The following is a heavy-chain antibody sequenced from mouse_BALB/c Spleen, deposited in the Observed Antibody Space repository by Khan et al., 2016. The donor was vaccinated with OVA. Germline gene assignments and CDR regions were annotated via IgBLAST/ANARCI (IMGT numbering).Heavy chain of an antibody. J-gene: IGHJ3*01. CDR1: GFDFSRYW. Sequence: EVKLLESGGGLVQPGGSLKLSCAASGFDFSRYWMSWVRQAPGKGLEWIGEINPDSSTINYTPSLTDKFIISRDNDKNKLNMQKSKVRSEDTDLYYGARPYSDDGKAWFAYWGQGTLVTVSA. V-gene: IGHV4-1*02. CDR2: INPDSSTI. D-gene: IGHD2-12*01. CDR3: ARPYSDDGKAWFAY.